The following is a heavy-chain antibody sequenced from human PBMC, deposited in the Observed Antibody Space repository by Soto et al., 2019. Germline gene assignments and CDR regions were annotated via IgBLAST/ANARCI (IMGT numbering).Heavy chain of an antibody. V-gene: IGHV4-59*01. D-gene: IGHD2-15*01. CDR2: IHYSENT. J-gene: IGHJ4*02. CDR3: ARWVGVEFDC. CDR1: GGSITNNY. Sequence: QVQLQESGPGLVKPSETLSLSCTVSGGSITNNYWSWIRQPPGKGLEWIGYIHYSENTNYSPSLKSRVTMSLDTSKSHFSLKLTSVTAADTAVYYCARWVGVEFDCWGQGNLVTVSS.